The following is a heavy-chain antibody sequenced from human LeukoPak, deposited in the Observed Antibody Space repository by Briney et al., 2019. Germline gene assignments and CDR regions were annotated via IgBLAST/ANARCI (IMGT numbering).Heavy chain of an antibody. CDR3: AAEYSSSWYGGFDY. Sequence: PGGSLRLSCAASGFIFSSYWMYWVRQAPGKGLVWVSRINSDGSSTSYADSVKGRFTISRDNAKNTLYLQMNSLRAEDTAMYYCAAEYSSSWYGGFDYWGQGTRVTVSS. D-gene: IGHD6-13*01. CDR2: INSDGSST. V-gene: IGHV3-74*01. CDR1: GFIFSSYW. J-gene: IGHJ4*02.